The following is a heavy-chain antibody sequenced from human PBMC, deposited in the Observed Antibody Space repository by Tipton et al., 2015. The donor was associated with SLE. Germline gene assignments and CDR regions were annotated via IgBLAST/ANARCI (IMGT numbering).Heavy chain of an antibody. V-gene: IGHV3-33*06. CDR3: VKDRRDYDPSYHWYFDV. D-gene: IGHD4-17*01. CDR1: GFIFSNHG. J-gene: IGHJ2*01. CDR2: IWYDGGVE. Sequence: SLRLSCAASGFIFSNHGMHWVRQAPGKGLEWVAVIWYDGGVEYYADSVKGRFTISRDNSRNILYLQMNSLRAEDTAVYYCVKDRRDYDPSYHWYFDVWGRGTLVTVSS.